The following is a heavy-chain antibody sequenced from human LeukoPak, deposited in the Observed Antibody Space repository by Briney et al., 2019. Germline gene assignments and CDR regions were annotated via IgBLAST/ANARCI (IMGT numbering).Heavy chain of an antibody. CDR3: ARGPGLSGSGAFDI. J-gene: IGHJ3*02. D-gene: IGHD5-12*01. Sequence: SQTLSLTCAISGDSVSSNSAAWNWITQSPSRRLEGLGRTYYRSKWYNDYAESVKSRITINPDTSKHQFSLQLNSVTPDDTAVYYCARGPGLSGSGAFDIWGQGTMVTVSS. CDR2: TYYRSKWYN. CDR1: GDSVSSNSAA. V-gene: IGHV6-1*01.